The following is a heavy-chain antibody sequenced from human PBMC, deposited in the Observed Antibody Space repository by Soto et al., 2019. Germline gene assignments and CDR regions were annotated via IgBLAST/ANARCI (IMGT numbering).Heavy chain of an antibody. J-gene: IGHJ4*02. CDR3: ARSPPRWMTTVVNFDY. V-gene: IGHV4-59*01. CDR2: IYNSGST. D-gene: IGHD4-17*01. Sequence: SETLSLTCTVSGGSISSYYWSWIRQPPGKGLEWIGYIYNSGSTNYNPSLKSRVTMSVDTSKNHYSLKLSSVTAADTAVYYCARSPPRWMTTVVNFDYWGRETLVTVSS. CDR1: GGSISSYY.